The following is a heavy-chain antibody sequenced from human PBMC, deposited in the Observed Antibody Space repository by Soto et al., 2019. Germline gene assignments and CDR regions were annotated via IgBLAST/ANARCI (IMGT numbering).Heavy chain of an antibody. Sequence: QVQLQESGPGLVKPSETLFLTCSVSGGSISSYYWSWIRQPAGKGLEWIGRIYSSGSTNYNPSLKSRVTMSVDTSQHQFALKLSSVTAADTAMYYCTRDLHGDYPTKRNFFEYWGHGTQVTVSS. CDR2: IYSSGST. CDR1: GGSISSYY. D-gene: IGHD4-17*01. V-gene: IGHV4-4*07. CDR3: TRDLHGDYPTKRNFFEY. J-gene: IGHJ4*01.